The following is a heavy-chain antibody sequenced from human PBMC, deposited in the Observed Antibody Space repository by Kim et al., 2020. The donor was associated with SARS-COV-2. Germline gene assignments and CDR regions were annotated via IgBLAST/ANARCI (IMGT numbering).Heavy chain of an antibody. D-gene: IGHD2-21*01. CDR3: ARRCGDPTNWFDP. V-gene: IGHV4-39*01. Sequence: SETLSLTCTVSGGSISSSSYYWGWIRQPPGQGLEWIGSIYDSGSTYYNPSLKSRVTISVDTSNNQFPLKLSSVTAADSAVYYCARRCGDPTNWFDPWGQGTLLTVSS. CDR1: GGSISSSSYY. J-gene: IGHJ5*02. CDR2: IYDSGST.